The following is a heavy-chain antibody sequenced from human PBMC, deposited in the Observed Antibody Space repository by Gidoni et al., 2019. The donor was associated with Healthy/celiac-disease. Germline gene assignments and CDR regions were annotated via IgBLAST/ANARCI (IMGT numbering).Heavy chain of an antibody. D-gene: IGHD6-13*01. Sequence: QVQLQQWGAGLLKPSETLSLTCAVYGGSFRGYYWSWIRQPPGKGLELIGEINHSGSTNYNPSLKSRVTISVDTSKNQFSLKLSSVTAADTAVYYCARRPYSSSWYGGGNYYYYYGMDVWGQGTTVTVSS. CDR1: GGSFRGYY. CDR3: ARRPYSSSWYGGGNYYYYYGMDV. V-gene: IGHV4-34*01. CDR2: INHSGST. J-gene: IGHJ6*02.